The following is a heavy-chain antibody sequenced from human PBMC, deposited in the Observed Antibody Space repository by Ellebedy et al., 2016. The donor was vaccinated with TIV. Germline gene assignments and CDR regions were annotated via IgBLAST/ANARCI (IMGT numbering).Heavy chain of an antibody. J-gene: IGHJ4*02. V-gene: IGHV3-66*01. Sequence: GESLKISCAASGFTFSSYAMSWVRQAPGKGLEWVSVIYSGGSTYYADSVKGRFTISRDNAKNSLYLQMNSLRAEDTAVYYCARDRYSYGHGIDYWGQGTLVTVSS. CDR3: ARDRYSYGHGIDY. CDR1: GFTFSSYA. D-gene: IGHD5-18*01. CDR2: IYSGGST.